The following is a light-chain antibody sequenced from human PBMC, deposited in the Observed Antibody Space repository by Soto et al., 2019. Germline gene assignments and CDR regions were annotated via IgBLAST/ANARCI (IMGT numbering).Light chain of an antibody. J-gene: IGLJ2*01. CDR3: SSYTSSSTLVV. CDR2: DVS. Sequence: QSVLTQPASVSGSPGQSITISCTGTSSDVGGYNYVSWYQQHPGKAPQLMIYDVSNRPSGVSNRFSGSKSGNTASLTISGLQAEDEADYYCSSYTSSSTLVVFGGGTQRPS. CDR1: SSDVGGYNY. V-gene: IGLV2-14*01.